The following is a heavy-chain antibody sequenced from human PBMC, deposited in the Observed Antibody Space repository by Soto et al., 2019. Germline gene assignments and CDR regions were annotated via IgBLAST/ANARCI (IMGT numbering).Heavy chain of an antibody. V-gene: IGHV1-69*13. CDR2: IIPIFGTA. J-gene: IGHJ3*02. Sequence: GASVKVSCKASGGTFSSYAISWVRQAPGQGLEWMGGIIPIFGTANYAQKFQGRVTITADESTSTAYMELSSLRSEDTAVYYCARVVCTQSDYGGNSEVCAFDIWGQGTMVTVSS. CDR3: ARVVCTQSDYGGNSEVCAFDI. CDR1: GGTFSSYA. D-gene: IGHD4-17*01.